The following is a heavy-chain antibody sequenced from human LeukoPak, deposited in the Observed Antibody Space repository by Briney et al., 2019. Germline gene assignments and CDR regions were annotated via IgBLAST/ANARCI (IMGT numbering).Heavy chain of an antibody. J-gene: IGHJ4*02. Sequence: GGSLRLSCAASGFPFNNHHLNWVRQAPGRGLEWVSYISSSGSTIYYADSVKGRFTMSRDNAQNSLYLHMNSLRDEDTAVYYCARSGGSDYWGQGTLVTVSS. D-gene: IGHD3-16*01. V-gene: IGHV3-48*02. CDR1: GFPFNNHH. CDR3: ARSGGSDY. CDR2: ISSSGSTI.